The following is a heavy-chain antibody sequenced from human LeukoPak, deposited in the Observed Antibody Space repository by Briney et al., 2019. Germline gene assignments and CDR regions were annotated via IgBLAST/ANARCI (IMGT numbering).Heavy chain of an antibody. CDR1: GFTFSSYW. J-gene: IGHJ4*02. Sequence: PGGSLRLSCAASGFTFSSYWMHWVRQAPGMGLVWVSYISSDGCSTDHADSVKGRFTISRDNAKNTLYLQMNSLRAEDTAVYYCARPSGGYYNLWGQGTLVTVSS. V-gene: IGHV3-74*01. D-gene: IGHD3-10*01. CDR2: ISSDGCST. CDR3: ARPSGGYYNL.